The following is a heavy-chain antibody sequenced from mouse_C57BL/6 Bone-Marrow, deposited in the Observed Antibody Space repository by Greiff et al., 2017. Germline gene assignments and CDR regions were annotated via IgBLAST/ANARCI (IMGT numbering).Heavy chain of an antibody. D-gene: IGHD1-1*01. CDR1: GYTFTSYD. CDR3: ARDYGSSYWYFDV. CDR2: IYPRAGST. Sequence: VQLQQSGPELVKPGASVKLSCKASGYTFTSYDINWVKQRPGQGLEWIGWIYPRAGSTKYNEKFKGKATLTVDTSSITAYMELHSLTSEDSAVYFCARDYGSSYWYFDVWGTGTTVTVSS. J-gene: IGHJ1*03. V-gene: IGHV1-85*01.